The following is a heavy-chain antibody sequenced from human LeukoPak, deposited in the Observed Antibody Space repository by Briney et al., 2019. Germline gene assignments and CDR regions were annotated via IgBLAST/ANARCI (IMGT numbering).Heavy chain of an antibody. CDR3: ARDSGYSSGWYEGGQVDY. D-gene: IGHD6-19*01. CDR2: INPNSGGT. CDR1: GYTFTGYY. J-gene: IGHJ4*02. Sequence: GASVKVSCKASGYTFTGYYMHWVRQAPGQGLEWMGWINPNSGGTNYAQKFQGRVTMTRDTSISTAYMELRSLRSDDTAVYYCARDSGYSSGWYEGGQVDYWGQGTLVTVSS. V-gene: IGHV1-2*02.